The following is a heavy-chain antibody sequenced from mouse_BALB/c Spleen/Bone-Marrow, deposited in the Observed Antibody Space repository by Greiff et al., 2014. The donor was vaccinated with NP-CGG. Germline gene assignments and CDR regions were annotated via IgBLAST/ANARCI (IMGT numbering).Heavy chain of an antibody. CDR2: IHPYNDGT. J-gene: IGHJ2*01. V-gene: IGHV1-14*01. CDR3: ARTILGYYFDY. D-gene: IGHD2-10*02. Sequence: VQLQQSGPEPVKPGASVKMSCKASGYTFTSYVMHWVKQTPGQGLEWIGYIHPYNDGTKYNERFKGKATLTSDKSSSTAYMELSSLTSEDSAVYYCARTILGYYFDYWGQGTTLTVSS. CDR1: GYTFTSYV.